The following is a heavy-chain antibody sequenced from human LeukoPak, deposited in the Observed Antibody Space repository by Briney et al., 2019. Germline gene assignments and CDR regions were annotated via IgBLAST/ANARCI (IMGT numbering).Heavy chain of an antibody. D-gene: IGHD2-21*01. Sequence: PSETLSLTCTVSGGSISSYYWSWIRQPPGKGLEWIGYIYYSGSTNYNPSLKSRVTISVDTSKNQFSLKPSSVTAADTAVYYCARALPEPYCGGDCYYYAFDIWGQGTMVTVSS. CDR2: IYYSGST. V-gene: IGHV4-59*01. J-gene: IGHJ3*02. CDR3: ARALPEPYCGGDCYYYAFDI. CDR1: GGSISSYY.